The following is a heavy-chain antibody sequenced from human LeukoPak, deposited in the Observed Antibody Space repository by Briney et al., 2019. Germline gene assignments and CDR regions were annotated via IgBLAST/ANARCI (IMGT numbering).Heavy chain of an antibody. D-gene: IGHD4-17*01. CDR1: GFTFSSYA. V-gene: IGHV3-23*01. J-gene: IGHJ3*02. CDR3: GRDPNGDYVGAFDM. CDR2: ISGRGG. Sequence: GRSLRLSCAASGFTFSSYAMTWVRQSPGKGLEWVSSISGRGGYYADSVKGRFSISRDNSKNTLYLQMNTLRAEDTAIYYCGRDPNGDYVGAFDMWGQGTMVTVSS.